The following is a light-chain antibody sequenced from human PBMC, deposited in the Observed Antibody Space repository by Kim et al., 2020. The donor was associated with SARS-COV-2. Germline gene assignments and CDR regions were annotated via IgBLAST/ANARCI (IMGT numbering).Light chain of an antibody. CDR1: QSVDSNY. CDR2: GAS. CDR3: QQYSSSPAT. J-gene: IGKJ1*01. V-gene: IGKV3-20*01. Sequence: SHGESATPTCMASQSVDSNYLAWYQQKPGQAPRLLIYGASSRATGIPDRCSGSGSGTDFTLTITRLEPEDFAVYYCQQYSSSPATFGQGTKVDIK.